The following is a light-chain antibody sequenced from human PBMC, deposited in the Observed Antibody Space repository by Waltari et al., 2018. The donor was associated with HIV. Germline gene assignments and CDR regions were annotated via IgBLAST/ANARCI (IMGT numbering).Light chain of an antibody. Sequence: SYVLAQPPSVSVAPGQTARITCGGNYIGSKSVHWYQQKPGQAPVLVVYNDSDRPSGIPEGFSGSNSGNTATLTISRVEAGDEADYYCQVWYTSTDHGVVFGGGTKLTVL. V-gene: IGLV3-21*02. CDR1: YIGSKS. CDR3: QVWYTSTDHGVV. J-gene: IGLJ2*01. CDR2: NDS.